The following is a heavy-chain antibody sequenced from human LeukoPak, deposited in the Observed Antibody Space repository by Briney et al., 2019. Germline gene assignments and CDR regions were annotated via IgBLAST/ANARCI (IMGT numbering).Heavy chain of an antibody. Sequence: SETLSLTCTVSGGSISSYYWSWIRQPPGKGLEWIGYIYYSGSTNYNPSLKSRVTISVDTSKNQFSLKLSSVTAADTAVYYCARGMSIAAAGIDAFDIWGQGTMVTVSS. D-gene: IGHD6-13*01. J-gene: IGHJ3*02. CDR1: GGSISSYY. CDR2: IYYSGST. CDR3: ARGMSIAAAGIDAFDI. V-gene: IGHV4-59*01.